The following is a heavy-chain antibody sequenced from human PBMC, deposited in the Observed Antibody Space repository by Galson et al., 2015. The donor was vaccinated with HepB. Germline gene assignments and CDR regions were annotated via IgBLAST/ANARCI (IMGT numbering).Heavy chain of an antibody. D-gene: IGHD6-19*01. CDR3: ASPNTYSSGWYLFDY. V-gene: IGHV1-69*13. J-gene: IGHJ4*02. CDR2: IIPIFGTA. Sequence: SVKVSCKASGGTFSSYAISWVRQAPGQGLEWMGGIIPIFGTANYAQKFQGRVTITADESTSTAYMELSSLRSEDTAVYYCASPNTYSSGWYLFDYWGQGTLVTVSS. CDR1: GGTFSSYA.